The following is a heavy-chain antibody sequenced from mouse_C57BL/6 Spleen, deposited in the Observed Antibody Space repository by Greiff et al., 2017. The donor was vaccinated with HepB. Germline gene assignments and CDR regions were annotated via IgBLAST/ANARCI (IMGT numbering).Heavy chain of an antibody. J-gene: IGHJ3*01. CDR1: GYTFTSYW. V-gene: IGHV1-50*01. Sequence: VQLQQPGAELVKPGASVKLSCKASGYTFTSYWMQWVKQRPGQGLEWIGEIDPSDSYTNYNQKFKGKATLTVDTSSSTAYMQLSSLTSEDSAVYYCARSNYSNGAYWGQGTLVTVSA. CDR2: IDPSDSYT. CDR3: ARSNYSNGAY. D-gene: IGHD2-5*01.